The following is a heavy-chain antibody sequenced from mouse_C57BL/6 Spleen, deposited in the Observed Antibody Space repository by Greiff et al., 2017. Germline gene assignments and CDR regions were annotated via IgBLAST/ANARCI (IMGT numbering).Heavy chain of an antibody. J-gene: IGHJ2*01. Sequence: QVQLKESGPELVKPGASVKISCKASGYAFSSSWMNWVKQRPGKGLEWIGRIYPGDGDTNYNGKFKGKATLTADKSSSTAYMQLSSLTSEDSAVYFCARGTGTLFDYWGQGTTLTVSS. D-gene: IGHD4-1*01. CDR1: GYAFSSSW. CDR2: IYPGDGDT. V-gene: IGHV1-82*01. CDR3: ARGTGTLFDY.